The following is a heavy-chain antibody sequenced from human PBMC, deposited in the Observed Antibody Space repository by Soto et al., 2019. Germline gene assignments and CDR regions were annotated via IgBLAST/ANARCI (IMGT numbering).Heavy chain of an antibody. D-gene: IGHD3-3*01. CDR2: IKQDGSEK. V-gene: IGHV3-7*01. J-gene: IGHJ6*03. Sequence: GGSLRLSCAASGFTFSSYWMSWVRQAPGKGLEWVANIKQDGSEKYYVDSVKGRFTISRDNAKNSLYLQMNSLRAEDTAVYYCARARMATYYDFWSGYSVYYYYYMDVWGKGTTVTVSS. CDR3: ARARMATYYDFWSGYSVYYYYYMDV. CDR1: GFTFSSYW.